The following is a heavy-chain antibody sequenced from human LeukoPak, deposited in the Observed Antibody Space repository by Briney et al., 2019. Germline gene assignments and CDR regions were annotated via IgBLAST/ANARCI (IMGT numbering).Heavy chain of an antibody. CDR3: AREYYYGSGNYYNRIDY. CDR2: IDPNSGGT. J-gene: IGHJ4*02. CDR1: GYTFTGYY. Sequence: ASVKVSCKASGYTFTGYYMHWVRQAPGQGLEWMGWIDPNSGGTNYAQKFQGRVTMTRDTSVSTAYMVLNRLRSDDTAVYYCAREYYYGSGNYYNRIDYWGQGTLVTVSS. D-gene: IGHD3-10*01. V-gene: IGHV1-2*02.